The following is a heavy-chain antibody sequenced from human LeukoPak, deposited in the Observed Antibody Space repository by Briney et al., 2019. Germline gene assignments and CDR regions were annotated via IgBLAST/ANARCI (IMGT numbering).Heavy chain of an antibody. CDR2: ISYIGST. D-gene: IGHD4-17*01. J-gene: IGHJ3*02. V-gene: IGHV4-59*11. CDR3: ARDLVTVTKGFDI. Sequence: SETLSLTCAVSADSFSSHYWTWLRQPPGQGLEWIGYISYIGSTNYNPSLKSRVTISIDTSKNQFSLKLSSVTAADTAVYYCARDLVTVTKGFDIWGQGTMVSVSS. CDR1: ADSFSSHY.